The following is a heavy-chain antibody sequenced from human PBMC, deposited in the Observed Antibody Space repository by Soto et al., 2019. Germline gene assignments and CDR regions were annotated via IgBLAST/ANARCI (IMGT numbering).Heavy chain of an antibody. D-gene: IGHD3-10*01. J-gene: IGHJ4*02. CDR3: ATTREAIIHLYYFDF. V-gene: IGHV4-4*02. CDR2: IYHSGKT. CDR1: GGSISDSVW. Sequence: QVQLQESGPRLVKPSGTLSLTCDVSGGSISDSVWWNWVRQAPGKGLEWIGEIYHSGKTYYNPSLKRRVTISIDKSKNQVSLTLDFVTAADTAIYYCATTREAIIHLYYFDFWGQGTLVTVSS.